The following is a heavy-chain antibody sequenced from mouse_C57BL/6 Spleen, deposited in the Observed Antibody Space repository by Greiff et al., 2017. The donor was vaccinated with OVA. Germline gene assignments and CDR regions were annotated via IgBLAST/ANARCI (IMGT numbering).Heavy chain of an antibody. Sequence: VVKPGASVKLSCTASGYTFTESTIHWVKQRSGQGLEWLGWFFPGSGSIKHYEKFKDKATLTADKSSSTVYLELSRLTSEDSEVCVWGRHGLYYCGSRPYAMDYWGQGTSVTVSS. CDR3: GRHGLYYCGSRPYAMDY. V-gene: IGHV1-62-2*01. J-gene: IGHJ4*01. CDR2: FFPGSGSI. CDR1: GYTFTEST. D-gene: IGHD1-1*01.